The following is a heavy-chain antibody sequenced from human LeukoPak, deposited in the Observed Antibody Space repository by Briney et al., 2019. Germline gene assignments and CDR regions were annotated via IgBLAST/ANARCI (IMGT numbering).Heavy chain of an antibody. CDR1: GFTFSSYA. V-gene: IGHV3-23*01. D-gene: IGHD6-19*01. Sequence: GGSLRLSCAASGFTFSSYAMSWVRQAPGKGLEWVSTISGSGGSTYYADSVKGRFAISKDNSKHTLHLQMNSLRAEDTAVYYCARERTSGWDAFDFWGQGTLVTVSS. J-gene: IGHJ4*02. CDR2: ISGSGGST. CDR3: ARERTSGWDAFDF.